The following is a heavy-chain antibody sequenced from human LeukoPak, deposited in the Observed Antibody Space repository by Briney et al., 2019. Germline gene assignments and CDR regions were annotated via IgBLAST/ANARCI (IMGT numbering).Heavy chain of an antibody. CDR2: IRYDGSNK. CDR3: AKDHDDFPGSGY. V-gene: IGHV3-30*02. D-gene: IGHD3-3*01. J-gene: IGHJ4*02. CDR1: GFTFSSYG. Sequence: PGGSLRLSCAASGFTFSSYGMHWVRQAPGKGLEWVAFIRYDGSNKYYADSVKGRFTISRDNSKNTLYLQMNSLSAEDTAMYYCAKDHDDFPGSGYWGQGTLVTVSS.